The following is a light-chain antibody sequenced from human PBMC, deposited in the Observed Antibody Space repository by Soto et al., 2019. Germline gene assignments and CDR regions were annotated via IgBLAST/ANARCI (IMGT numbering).Light chain of an antibody. J-gene: IGKJ4*01. CDR1: QGISSY. V-gene: IGKV1-9*01. CDR2: AAS. CDR3: QQVKSYPLT. Sequence: DIQLTQSPSFLSASVGDRVTITCRASQGISSYLAWYQQKPGLAPKFLIYAASTLQSGVPSRFSGSGSRTEFTLTISSLLPEDFATYYCQQVKSYPLTFGGGTKVEIK.